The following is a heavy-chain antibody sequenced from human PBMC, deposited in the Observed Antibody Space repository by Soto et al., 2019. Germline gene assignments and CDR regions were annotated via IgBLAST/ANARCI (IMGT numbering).Heavy chain of an antibody. Sequence: GGSLRLSCAASGFTFSSYSMNWVRQAPGKGLEWVSSISSSSSYIYYADSVKGRFTISRDNAKNSLYLQMNSLRAEDTAVYYCAREGVAADDHTYYYYGMDVWGQGTTVTVSS. CDR1: GFTFSSYS. CDR3: AREGVAADDHTYYYYGMDV. J-gene: IGHJ6*02. CDR2: ISSSSSYI. D-gene: IGHD6-13*01. V-gene: IGHV3-21*03.